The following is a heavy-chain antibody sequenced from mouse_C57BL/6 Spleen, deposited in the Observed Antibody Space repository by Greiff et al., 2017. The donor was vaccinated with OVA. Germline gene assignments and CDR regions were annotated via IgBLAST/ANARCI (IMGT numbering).Heavy chain of an antibody. D-gene: IGHD1-1*01. CDR2: INPGSGGT. V-gene: IGHV1-54*01. CDR3: AREGYGSL. Sequence: VQLQQSGAELVRPGTSVKVSCKASGYAFTNYLLEWVKQRPGQGLEWIGVINPGSGGTNYNEKFKGKATPTADKSSSTAYMQLSSLTSEDSAVYFCAREGYGSLWGQGTLVTVSA. J-gene: IGHJ3*01. CDR1: GYAFTNYL.